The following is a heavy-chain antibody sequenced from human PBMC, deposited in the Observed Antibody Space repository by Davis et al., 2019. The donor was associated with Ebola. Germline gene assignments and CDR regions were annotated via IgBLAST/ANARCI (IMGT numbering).Heavy chain of an antibody. V-gene: IGHV1-69*13. CDR3: ARDLPSSEYFDL. J-gene: IGHJ2*01. D-gene: IGHD6-6*01. Sequence: SVKVSCKASGGTFSSYAISWVRQAPGQGLEWMGGIIPIFGTANYAQKFQGRVTITADESTSTAYMELSSLRSEDTAVYYCARDLPSSEYFDLWGRGTLVTVSS. CDR1: GGTFSSYA. CDR2: IIPIFGTA.